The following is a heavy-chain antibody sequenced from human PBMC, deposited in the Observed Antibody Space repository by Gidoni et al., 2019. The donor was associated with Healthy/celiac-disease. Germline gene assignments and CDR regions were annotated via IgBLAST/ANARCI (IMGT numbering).Heavy chain of an antibody. CDR1: GGSICSSSYY. D-gene: IGHD2-15*01. CDR3: ARENRGYCSGGSCYSNLVYFDY. Sequence: QLELQESGPGQAKPSETPYLTCTVAGGSICSSSYYWGWIRQPPGKGLEWIGSIYYSGSTYYNPSLKSRVTISVDTSKNQFSLKLSSVTAADTAVYYCARENRGYCSGGSCYSNLVYFDYWGQGTLVTVSS. CDR2: IYYSGST. J-gene: IGHJ4*02. V-gene: IGHV4-39*07.